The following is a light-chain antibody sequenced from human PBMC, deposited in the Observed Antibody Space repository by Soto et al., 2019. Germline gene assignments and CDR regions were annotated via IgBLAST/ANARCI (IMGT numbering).Light chain of an antibody. J-gene: IGKJ1*01. V-gene: IGKV3-20*01. CDR2: GAS. Sequence: EIVMTQSPATLSVSPGERATLSCRASHSVSSDLAWYQQKPGQAPRLLIYGASSRATGIPNRFSGSGSGTDFTLTISRLEPEDFAVYYCQQYGNSPQTFGQGTKVDIK. CDR3: QQYGNSPQT. CDR1: HSVSSD.